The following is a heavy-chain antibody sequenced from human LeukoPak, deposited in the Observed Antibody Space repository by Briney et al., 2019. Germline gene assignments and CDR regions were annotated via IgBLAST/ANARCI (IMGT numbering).Heavy chain of an antibody. CDR3: AKINSITLVRGANILLNN. CDR1: GFTFSSYA. D-gene: IGHD3-10*01. V-gene: IGHV3-23*01. Sequence: GGSLRLSCAASGFTFSSYAMSWVRQAPGKGLEWVSSIDGTGRTTDYADSVKGRFTTSRDNSKNAAYLQLDSLRADDTAVYYCAKINSITLVRGANILLNNWGQGTLVTVSS. J-gene: IGHJ4*02. CDR2: IDGTGRTT.